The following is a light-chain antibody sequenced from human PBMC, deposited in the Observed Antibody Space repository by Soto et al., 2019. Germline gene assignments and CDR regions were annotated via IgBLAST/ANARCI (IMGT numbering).Light chain of an antibody. V-gene: IGKV1-39*01. CDR2: AAS. Sequence: DIQMPQSPSSLSASVGARVTITCRASPSISSSLNWYQQKPGKAPKLLIYAASSLQSGVPSRFSGSGSGTDFTLTISSLQPEDFATYYCQQSYSTPMYTFGQGTKLEIK. CDR3: QQSYSTPMYT. J-gene: IGKJ2*01. CDR1: PSISSS.